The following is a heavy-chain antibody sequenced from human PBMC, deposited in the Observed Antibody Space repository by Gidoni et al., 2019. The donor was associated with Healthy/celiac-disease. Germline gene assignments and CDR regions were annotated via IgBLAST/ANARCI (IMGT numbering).Heavy chain of an antibody. Sequence: EVQLLESGGRLVQPGGSLRLSCAASGFTFSSYAMSWVRQAPGKGLEWVSAISGSGGSTYYADSVKGRFTISRDNSKNTLYLQMNSLRAEDTAVYYCAKNVGSSSGWYESPNSNPADYWGQGTLVTVSS. D-gene: IGHD6-19*01. CDR3: AKNVGSSSGWYESPNSNPADY. CDR1: GFTFSSYA. CDR2: ISGSGGST. J-gene: IGHJ4*02. V-gene: IGHV3-23*01.